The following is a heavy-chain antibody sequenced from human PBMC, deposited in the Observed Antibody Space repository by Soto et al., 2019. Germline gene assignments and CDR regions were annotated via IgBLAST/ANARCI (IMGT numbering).Heavy chain of an antibody. CDR1: GYTFTAYG. V-gene: IGHV1-18*01. J-gene: IGHJ4*02. Sequence: ASVKVSCKTSGYTFTAYGLAWLRQAPGQRPEWMGWVSTNNADTNYAQKFQGRVTMTTETSTRTTYMELRSLRSDDTAVYYCARELNTDPSAYYSFAYWGQGTLVTVSS. CDR2: VSTNNADT. CDR3: ARELNTDPSAYYSFAY. D-gene: IGHD3-22*01.